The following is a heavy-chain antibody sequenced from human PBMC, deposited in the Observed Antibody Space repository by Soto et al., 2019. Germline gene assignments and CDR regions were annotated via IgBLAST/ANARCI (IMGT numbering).Heavy chain of an antibody. Sequence: GGSLRLSCAASGFTFSSYAMSWVRQAPGKGLEWVSAISGSGGSTYYADSVKGRFTISRDNSKNTLYLQMNSLRAEDTAVYYCAKGYIVLMVYAPFDYWGQGTLVTVSS. CDR2: ISGSGGST. D-gene: IGHD2-8*01. CDR3: AKGYIVLMVYAPFDY. V-gene: IGHV3-23*01. J-gene: IGHJ4*02. CDR1: GFTFSSYA.